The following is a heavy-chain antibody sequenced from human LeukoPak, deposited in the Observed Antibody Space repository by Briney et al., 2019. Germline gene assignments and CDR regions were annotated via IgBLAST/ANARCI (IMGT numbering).Heavy chain of an antibody. CDR1: GGSINNYY. V-gene: IGHV4-59*01. Sequence: SETLSLTCSVSGGSINNYYWNWIRQPPGKGLEWIGYIYHSGSTYYNPSLKSRVTISVDTSKNQFSLKLSSVTAADTAVYYCARTDSGTPLFDYWGQETLVTVSS. CDR2: IYHSGST. D-gene: IGHD3-10*01. CDR3: ARTDSGTPLFDY. J-gene: IGHJ4*02.